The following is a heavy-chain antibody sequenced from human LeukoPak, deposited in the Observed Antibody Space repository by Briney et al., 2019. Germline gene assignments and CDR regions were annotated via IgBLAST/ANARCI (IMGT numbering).Heavy chain of an antibody. D-gene: IGHD2-2*02. J-gene: IGHJ2*01. CDR2: IYYSGST. CDR3: ARDDGSTSCYKDGSCWYFGL. Sequence: PSQTLSLTCTVSGGSISSGDYYWSWIRQPPGKGLEWIGYIYYSGSTYYNPSLKSRVTISVDTSKNQFSLKLSSVTAADTAVYYCARDDGSTSCYKDGSCWYFGLWGRGTLVTVSS. V-gene: IGHV4-30-4*01. CDR1: GGSISSGDYY.